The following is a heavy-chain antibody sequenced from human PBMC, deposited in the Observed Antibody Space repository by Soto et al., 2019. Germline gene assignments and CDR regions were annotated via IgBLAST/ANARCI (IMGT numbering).Heavy chain of an antibody. D-gene: IGHD2-15*01. CDR2: IYYSGST. CDR1: GGSISSYY. CDR3: ARDDCSGGSCYQH. J-gene: IGHJ1*01. Sequence: SETLSLTCTDSGGSISSYYWTWIRQPPGKGLEWIGYIYYSGSTNYNPSLKSRVTISVDTSKNQFSLKLSSVTAADTAVYYCARDDCSGGSCYQHGGQGTLVTVSS. V-gene: IGHV4-59*01.